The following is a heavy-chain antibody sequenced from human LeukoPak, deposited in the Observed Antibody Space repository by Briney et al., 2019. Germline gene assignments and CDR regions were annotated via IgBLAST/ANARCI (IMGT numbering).Heavy chain of an antibody. CDR2: INHSGST. CDR3: ARSGIEDIVLMVYAHFDY. Sequence: SXXLSLTCAVYGGSFSGYYWSWIRQPPGKGLEWIGEINHSGSTNYNPSLKSRVTISVDTSKNQFSLKLSSVTAADTAVCYCARSGIEDIVLMVYAHFDYWGQGTLVTVSS. CDR1: GGSFSGYY. J-gene: IGHJ4*02. V-gene: IGHV4-34*01. D-gene: IGHD2-8*01.